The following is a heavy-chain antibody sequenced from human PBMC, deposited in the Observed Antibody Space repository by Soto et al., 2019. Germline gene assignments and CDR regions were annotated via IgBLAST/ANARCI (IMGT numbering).Heavy chain of an antibody. D-gene: IGHD3-10*01. CDR2: IYYSGST. CDR3: ARAAYKGYYGSGSYNFDY. V-gene: IGHV4-31*03. J-gene: IGHJ4*02. CDR1: GGSISSGGYY. Sequence: SETLSLTCTVSGGSISSGGYYWIWIRQHPGKGLEWIGYIYYSGSTYYNPSLKSRVTISVDTSKNQFSLKLSSVTAADTAVYYCARAAYKGYYGSGSYNFDYWGQGTLVTVSS.